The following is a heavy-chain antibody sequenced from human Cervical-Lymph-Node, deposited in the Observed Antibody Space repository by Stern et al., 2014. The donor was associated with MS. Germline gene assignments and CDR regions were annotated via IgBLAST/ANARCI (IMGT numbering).Heavy chain of an antibody. D-gene: IGHD2-21*01. CDR3: ARDVSPLFF. J-gene: IGHJ4*02. Sequence: VQLEESDPGLVKPSETLSLTCTVSGDSMRNYYWSWIRQSPGKGLEWIGNIYYSGRTNYNPSLKSRVTLSVDTSKNQFSLMLNSVTAADTAVYYCARDVSPLFFWGQGTLVTVSS. CDR2: IYYSGRT. CDR1: GDSMRNYY. V-gene: IGHV4-59*01.